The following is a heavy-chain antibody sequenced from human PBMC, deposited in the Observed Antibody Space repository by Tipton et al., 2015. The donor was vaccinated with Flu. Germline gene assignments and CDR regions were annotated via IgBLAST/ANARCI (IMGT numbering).Heavy chain of an antibody. CDR2: FHFSGIT. V-gene: IGHV4-59*01. CDR1: GGYISSYY. Sequence: TLSLTCSVSGGYISSYYYSWIRQSPGKGLEWMGYFHFSGITDYNPSLKSRVTISVDTSKNQFSLKLSSVTAADTAVYYCARTPPRGGFDYWGQGTLVTVSS. CDR3: ARTPPRGGFDY. J-gene: IGHJ4*02.